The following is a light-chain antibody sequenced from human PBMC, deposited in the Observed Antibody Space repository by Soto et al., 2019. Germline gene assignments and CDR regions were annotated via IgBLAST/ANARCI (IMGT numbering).Light chain of an antibody. CDR2: DAS. CDR1: QSVTTY. J-gene: IGKJ5*01. Sequence: EIVLTQSPAPLSLSPGERANISCRAIQSVTTYLAWYQQKPGQAPRLLIYDASDRATGIPARFSGSGSGTDFTLTISSLGPEDFAVYYCQQRSNWPPSITFGQGTRLEIK. V-gene: IGKV3-11*01. CDR3: QQRSNWPPSIT.